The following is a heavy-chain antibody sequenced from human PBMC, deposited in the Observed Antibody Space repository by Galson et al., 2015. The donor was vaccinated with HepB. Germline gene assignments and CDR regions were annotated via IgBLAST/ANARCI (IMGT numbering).Heavy chain of an antibody. CDR3: ARVVAVAGTPYYFDY. D-gene: IGHD6-19*01. CDR2: ISAYNGNT. CDR1: GYTFTSYG. J-gene: IGHJ4*02. Sequence: SVKVSCKASGYTFTSYGISWVRQAPGQGLEWMGWISAYNGNTNYAQKLQGRVTMTTDTSTSTAYMELRSLRSDDAAVYYCARVVAVAGTPYYFDYWGQGTLVTVSS. V-gene: IGHV1-18*04.